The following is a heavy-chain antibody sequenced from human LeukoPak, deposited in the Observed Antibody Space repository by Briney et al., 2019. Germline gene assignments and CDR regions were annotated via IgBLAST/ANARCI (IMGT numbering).Heavy chain of an antibody. CDR1: GGSISSSSYY. J-gene: IGHJ4*02. V-gene: IGHV4-39*01. Sequence: SETLSLTCTVSGGSISSSSYYWGWIRQPPGKVLEWIGSIYYSGNTYYKVSLKSRVTISVDTSKNQFALKLRSVTAADTAVYYCMGYATATASFDYWGQGTLVTVSS. CDR2: IYYSGNT. CDR3: MGYATATASFDY. D-gene: IGHD2-2*01.